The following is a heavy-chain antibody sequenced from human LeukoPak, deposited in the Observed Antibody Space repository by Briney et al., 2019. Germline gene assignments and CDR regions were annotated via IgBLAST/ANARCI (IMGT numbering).Heavy chain of an antibody. CDR3: AELGITMIGGV. Sequence: GGSLRLSCVASGFTFSSRDWMTWVRQAPGKGLEWVADIKQDGSEKNYVDSVKGRFTISRDNAKNSVDLQMNSLRVEDTAVYYCAELGITMIGGVWGKGTTVTISS. CDR1: GFTFSSRDW. CDR2: IKQDGSEK. V-gene: IGHV3-7*01. J-gene: IGHJ6*04. D-gene: IGHD3-10*02.